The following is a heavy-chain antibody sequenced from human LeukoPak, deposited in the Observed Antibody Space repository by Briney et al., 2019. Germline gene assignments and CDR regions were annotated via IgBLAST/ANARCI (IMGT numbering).Heavy chain of an antibody. D-gene: IGHD4-17*01. J-gene: IGHJ4*02. V-gene: IGHV1-18*01. Sequence: VASVKVSCKASGYTFTSYGISWVRQAPGQGLEWMGWISAYNGNTNYAQKLQGRVTMTTDTSTSTAYMELRSLRSDDTAVYYCARAPYPGALETVTTIRQVHYDYWGQGTLVTVSS. CDR1: GYTFTSYG. CDR3: ARAPYPGALETVTTIRQVHYDY. CDR2: ISAYNGNT.